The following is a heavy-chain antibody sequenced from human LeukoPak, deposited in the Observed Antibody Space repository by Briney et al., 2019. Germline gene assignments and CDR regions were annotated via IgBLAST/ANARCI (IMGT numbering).Heavy chain of an antibody. CDR2: IYYIGST. J-gene: IGHJ5*02. D-gene: IGHD3-10*01. V-gene: IGHV4-59*01. CDR3: ARGSRCYYGSGSYSFWFDP. Sequence: KPSETVSLTCTVSGGYLSSYYWSWIRQPPGKGLDWVGYIYYIGSTNYNPSLTSRVTISVATSKNRFSPKLSSVTAADTAVYYCARGSRCYYGSGSYSFWFDPWGQGTLVTVSS. CDR1: GGYLSSYY.